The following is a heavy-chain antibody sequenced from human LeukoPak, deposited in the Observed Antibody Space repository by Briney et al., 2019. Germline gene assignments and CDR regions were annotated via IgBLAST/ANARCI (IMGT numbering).Heavy chain of an antibody. D-gene: IGHD1-26*01. V-gene: IGHV4-59*05. CDR3: ARQWELIDAFDI. Sequence: SETLSLTCTVSGGSISGDYWSWIRQSPGKGLEWIGSIYYSGSTYYNPSLKSRVTISVDTSKNQFSLKLSSVTAADTAVYYCARQWELIDAFDIWGQGTMVTVSS. CDR2: IYYSGST. J-gene: IGHJ3*02. CDR1: GGSISGDY.